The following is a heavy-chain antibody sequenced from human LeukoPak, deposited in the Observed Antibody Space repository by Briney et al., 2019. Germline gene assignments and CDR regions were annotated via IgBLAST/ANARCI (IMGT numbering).Heavy chain of an antibody. CDR3: WQGTSTPYGTSNCSSTSCPKTSPAFDI. V-gene: IGHV3-15*01. CDR2: IKSKTDGGTP. D-gene: IGHD2-2*01. Sequence: PGGSLRLSCAMSGFTLTSTGMHWVRQAPGKGLEWVGRIKSKTDGGTPDYAAPVKGRFTISRDDSKNTLYLQMNSLKTEDTAVYYCWQGTSTPYGTSNCSSTSCPKTSPAFDIWGQGTMVTVSS. J-gene: IGHJ3*02. CDR1: GFTLTSTG.